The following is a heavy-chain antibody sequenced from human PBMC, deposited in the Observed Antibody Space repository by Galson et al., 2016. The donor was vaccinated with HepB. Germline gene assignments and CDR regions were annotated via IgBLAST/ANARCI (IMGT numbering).Heavy chain of an antibody. CDR1: GFSLPTTAVG. Sequence: PALVKPTQTLTLTCTFSGFSLPTTAVGVGWFRQPPGKALEWLALIYWNDDNHYSPSLRSRLTLTKDTSKNHVVLTMTHMDPVDTATYYCAHGSGWLFDYWGQGTLVTVSS. V-gene: IGHV2-5*01. D-gene: IGHD6-19*01. J-gene: IGHJ4*02. CDR3: AHGSGWLFDY. CDR2: IYWNDDN.